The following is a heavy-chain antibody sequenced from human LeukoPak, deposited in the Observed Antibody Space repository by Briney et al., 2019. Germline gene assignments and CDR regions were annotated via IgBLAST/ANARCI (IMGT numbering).Heavy chain of an antibody. V-gene: IGHV3-23*01. CDR1: GFTLITSA. D-gene: IGHD2-15*01. Sequence: PGGSLRLSCAASGFTLITSAMSWVRRAPGKGLEWVSSISERGTTYDADSVKGRFTISRDSSRNTLYLQMRNLTAEDTAVYYCAKRPHFIVATQWGQGTLVSVS. CDR2: ISERGTT. CDR3: AKRPHFIVATQ. J-gene: IGHJ4*02.